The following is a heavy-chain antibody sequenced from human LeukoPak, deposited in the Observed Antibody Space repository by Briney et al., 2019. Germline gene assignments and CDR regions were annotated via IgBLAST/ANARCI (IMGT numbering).Heavy chain of an antibody. V-gene: IGHV3-21*01. D-gene: IGHD3-3*01. J-gene: IGHJ4*02. CDR2: ISSSSSYI. CDR1: GFTFSSYS. Sequence: PGGSLRLSCAASGFTFSSYSMNWVRQAPGKGLEWVSSISSSSSYIYYADSVKGRFTISRDNAKNSLYLQMNSLRAEDTAVYYCARGPGDYDFWSGYYTGYFDYWGQGTLVTVSS. CDR3: ARGPGDYDFWSGYYTGYFDY.